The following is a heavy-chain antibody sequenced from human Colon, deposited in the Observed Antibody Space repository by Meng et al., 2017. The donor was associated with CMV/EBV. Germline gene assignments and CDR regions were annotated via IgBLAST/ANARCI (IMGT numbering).Heavy chain of an antibody. V-gene: IGHV3-21*01. CDR1: GFSFITYS. Sequence: GESLKISCTASGFSFITYSMNWVRQAPGKGLEWISSISSGGSYIFYADSAKGRFTISRDDAKNSLYLQMNSLRVDDTAVYYCARAPLGGYFYDFWGQGTLVTVSS. CDR3: ARAPLGGYFYDF. J-gene: IGHJ4*02. CDR2: ISSGGSYI. D-gene: IGHD3-22*01.